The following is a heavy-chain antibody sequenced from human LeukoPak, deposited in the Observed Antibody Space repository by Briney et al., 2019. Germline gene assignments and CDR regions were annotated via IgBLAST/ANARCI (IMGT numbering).Heavy chain of an antibody. J-gene: IGHJ4*02. CDR3: ARAGYTISSYRFDY. CDR1: GGSINSYW. CDR2: IYTTGRT. D-gene: IGHD3-16*02. V-gene: IGHV4-4*07. Sequence: SKTLSLICSVSGGSINSYWRSWIRQPAGKGLEFIGRIYTTGRTNYNPSLKSRVSMSVDTSKNKFSLELRSVTAADTAVYFCARAGYTISSYRFDYWGPGALVTVSP.